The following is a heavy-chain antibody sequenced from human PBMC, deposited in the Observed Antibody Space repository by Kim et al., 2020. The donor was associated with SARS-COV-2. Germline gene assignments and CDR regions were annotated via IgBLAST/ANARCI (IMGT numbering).Heavy chain of an antibody. Sequence: GGSLRLSCAGSGFIFSNHTLSWVRQAPGKGLEWLSTIHGDSSVIYYAEPVKGRFTISRDNAKNSLYLQMNNLRDEDTAAYFCVRDWLILSQYYYGMDVWGEGTRVTVPT. CDR1: GFIFSNHT. J-gene: IGHJ6*01. CDR3: VRDWLILSQYYYGMDV. D-gene: IGHD3-10*01. V-gene: IGHV3-48*02. CDR2: IHGDSSVI.